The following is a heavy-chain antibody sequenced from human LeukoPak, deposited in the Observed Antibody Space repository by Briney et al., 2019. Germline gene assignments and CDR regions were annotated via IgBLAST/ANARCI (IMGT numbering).Heavy chain of an antibody. J-gene: IGHJ4*02. CDR1: GFIFSTHS. CDR2: ISYDGSNK. Sequence: PGWSLRLSCAASGFIFSTHSMFWVRQAPGKGLEWVAVISYDGSNKNYADSVKGRFTISRDNSKNTLYLQMDSLRTDDTAMYYCARAPWGVGATPPYWGQGTLVTVSS. V-gene: IGHV3-30-3*01. CDR3: ARAPWGVGATPPY. D-gene: IGHD1-26*01.